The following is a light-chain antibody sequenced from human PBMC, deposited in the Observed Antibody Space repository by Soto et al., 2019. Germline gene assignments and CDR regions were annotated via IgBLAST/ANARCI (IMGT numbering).Light chain of an antibody. CDR1: QSITNY. CDR2: AAS. J-gene: IGKJ1*01. V-gene: IGKV1-39*01. CDR3: QQSYITPWT. Sequence: DIQRIQSPSSLSASVGDRVTITCRASQSITNYLNWYQQKPGKAPNLLIYAASSLQSGVPSRFSGSGSGTDFTLTISSLQPEDFATYYCQQSYITPWTCGQGTKVDI.